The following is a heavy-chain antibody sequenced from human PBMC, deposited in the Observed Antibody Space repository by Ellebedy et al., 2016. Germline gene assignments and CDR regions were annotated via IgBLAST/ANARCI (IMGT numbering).Heavy chain of an antibody. Sequence: GGSLRLXXAASGFTFSSYAMHWVRQAPGKGLEWVAVISYDGSNKYYADSVKGRFTISRDNSKNTLYLQMNSLRAEDTAVYYCASTYGDYYYGMDVWGQGTTVTVSS. J-gene: IGHJ6*02. CDR1: GFTFSSYA. CDR2: ISYDGSNK. CDR3: ASTYGDYYYGMDV. V-gene: IGHV3-30-3*01. D-gene: IGHD4-17*01.